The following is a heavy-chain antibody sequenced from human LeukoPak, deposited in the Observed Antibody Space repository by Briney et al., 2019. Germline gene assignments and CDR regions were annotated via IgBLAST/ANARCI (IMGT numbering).Heavy chain of an antibody. V-gene: IGHV3-30-3*01. CDR3: ARDWTTVIKNWFDP. J-gene: IGHJ5*02. CDR2: ISYDGSNK. Sequence: GGSLRLSCAASEFTFSSYAMHWVRQAPGKGLEWVAVISYDGSNKYYADSVKGRFTISRDNSKNTLYLQMNSLRAEDTAVYYCARDWTTVIKNWFDPWGQGTLVTVSS. D-gene: IGHD4-17*01. CDR1: EFTFSSYA.